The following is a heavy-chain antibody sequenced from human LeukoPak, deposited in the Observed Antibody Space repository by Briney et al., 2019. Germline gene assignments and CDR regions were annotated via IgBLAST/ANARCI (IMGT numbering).Heavy chain of an antibody. V-gene: IGHV3-7*01. CDR3: ARAGYYDFWSGYYTGYYYYYMDV. CDR1: GFTFSSYA. D-gene: IGHD3-3*01. CDR2: IKQDGSEK. Sequence: PGGSLRLSCAASGFTFSSYAMSWVRQAPGKGLEWVANIKQDGSEKYYVDSVKGRFTISRDNAKNSLYLQMNSLRAEDTAVYYCARAGYYDFWSGYYTGYYYYYMDVWGKGTTVTVSS. J-gene: IGHJ6*03.